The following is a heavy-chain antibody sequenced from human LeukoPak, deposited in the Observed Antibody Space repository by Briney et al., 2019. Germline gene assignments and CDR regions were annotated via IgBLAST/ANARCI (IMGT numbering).Heavy chain of an antibody. D-gene: IGHD4-11*01. J-gene: IGHJ3*02. V-gene: IGHV3-23*01. CDR3: ARAKTTYDAFDI. CDR1: GFTFSSYA. Sequence: GGSLRLSCAASGFTFSSYAMSWVRQAPGKGLEWVSAISGSGGSTYYADSVKGRFTISRGNSKNTLYLQMNSLRAEDTAVYYCARAKTTYDAFDIWGQGTMVTVSS. CDR2: ISGSGGST.